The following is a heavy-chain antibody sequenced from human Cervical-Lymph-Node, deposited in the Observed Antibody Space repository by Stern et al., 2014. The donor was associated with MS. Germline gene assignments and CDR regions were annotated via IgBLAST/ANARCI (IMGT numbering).Heavy chain of an antibody. CDR2: IYWDDDK. D-gene: IGHD3-22*01. CDR3: AHRPYDSSGYTFFDY. V-gene: IGHV2-5*02. CDR1: GFSLSTSGVG. J-gene: IGHJ4*02. Sequence: QVTLKESGPTLVKPTQTLKLTCTFSGFSLSTSGVGVGWIRQPPGKALEWLAIIYWDDDKLYSPSLKSSLTITKYTSKNQVVLTMTNMDPVDTATYYCAHRPYDSSGYTFFDYWGQGTLVTVSS.